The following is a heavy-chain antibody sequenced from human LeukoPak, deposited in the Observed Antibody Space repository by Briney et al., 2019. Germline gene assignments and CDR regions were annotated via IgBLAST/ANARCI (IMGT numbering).Heavy chain of an antibody. Sequence: GGSLRLSCAASGFTFSSYAMSWVREAPGKGLEWVSAISGSGGSTYYADSVKGRFTISRDNSKNTLYLQMNSLRAEDTAVYYCASPSSSWYEGAFDIWGQGTMVTVSS. D-gene: IGHD6-13*01. V-gene: IGHV3-23*01. CDR2: ISGSGGST. J-gene: IGHJ3*02. CDR1: GFTFSSYA. CDR3: ASPSSSWYEGAFDI.